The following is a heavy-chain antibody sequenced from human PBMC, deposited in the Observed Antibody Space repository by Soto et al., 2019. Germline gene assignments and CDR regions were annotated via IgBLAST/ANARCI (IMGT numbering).Heavy chain of an antibody. V-gene: IGHV3-30-3*01. CDR1: GFTFSSYA. CDR3: ARDSSSWYNYYYYGMDV. Sequence: GGSLRLSCATSGFTFSSYAMHWVRQAPGKGLEWVAVISYDGSNKYYADSVKGRFTISRDNSKNTLYLQMNSLRAEDTAVYYCARDSSSWYNYYYYGMDVWGQGTTVTVS. D-gene: IGHD6-13*01. J-gene: IGHJ6*02. CDR2: ISYDGSNK.